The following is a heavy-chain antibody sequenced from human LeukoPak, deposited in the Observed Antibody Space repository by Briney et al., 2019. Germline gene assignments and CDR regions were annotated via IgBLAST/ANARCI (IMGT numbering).Heavy chain of an antibody. Sequence: PSETLSLTCTVSGDSISSSSYYWGWIRQPPGKGLEWIGSMYHNGSTYYDPSLKSRVTISVDTSKNQFSLKLTSVTAADTAVYYCARHPSGRMWLQQGGWFDPWGQGTLVTVSS. V-gene: IGHV4-39*01. J-gene: IGHJ5*02. D-gene: IGHD5-24*01. CDR2: MYHNGST. CDR1: GDSISSSSYY. CDR3: ARHPSGRMWLQQGGWFDP.